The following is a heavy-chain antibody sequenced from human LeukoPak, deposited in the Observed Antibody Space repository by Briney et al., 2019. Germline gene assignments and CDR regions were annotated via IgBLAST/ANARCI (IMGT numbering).Heavy chain of an antibody. V-gene: IGHV3-21*04. J-gene: IGHJ5*02. CDR3: AKDLRRGSGSYYPNWLDP. CDR2: ISSSSSYI. CDR1: GFTFSSYS. Sequence: GGSLRLSCAASGFTFSSYSMNWVRQAPGKGLEWVSSISSSSSYIYYADSVKGRFTISRDNSKNTLYLQMNSLRAEDTAVYYCAKDLRRGSGSYYPNWLDPWGQGTLVTVSS. D-gene: IGHD3-10*01.